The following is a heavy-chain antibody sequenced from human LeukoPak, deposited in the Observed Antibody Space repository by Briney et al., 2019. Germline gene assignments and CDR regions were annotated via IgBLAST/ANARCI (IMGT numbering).Heavy chain of an antibody. Sequence: GGSLRLSCAASGFTFSSYAMSWVRQAPGKGLEWVSAISGSGGSTSYADSVRGRFTISRDNSKNTLYLQMNSLRAEDTAVYYCAKGAFYCSGGSCYEGTFDYWGQGTLVTVSS. CDR3: AKGAFYCSGGSCYEGTFDY. V-gene: IGHV3-23*01. J-gene: IGHJ4*02. CDR1: GFTFSSYA. D-gene: IGHD2-15*01. CDR2: ISGSGGST.